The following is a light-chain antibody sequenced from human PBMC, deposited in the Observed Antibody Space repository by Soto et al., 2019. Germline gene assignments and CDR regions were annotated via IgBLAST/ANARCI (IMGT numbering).Light chain of an antibody. CDR1: QNIWRL. Sequence: DIQMTQSASSLSASVGDRFTITCRASQNIWRLLAWYQQKPGKAPELLIYDASSLQSGVPPRFSGSGSGTDFTLTISSLQPEDFATYYCEQAGSFPITFGQGTRLEI. CDR2: DAS. J-gene: IGKJ5*01. V-gene: IGKV1-12*01. CDR3: EQAGSFPIT.